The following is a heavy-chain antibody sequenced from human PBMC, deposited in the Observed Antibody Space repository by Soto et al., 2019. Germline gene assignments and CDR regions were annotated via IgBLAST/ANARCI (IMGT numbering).Heavy chain of an antibody. CDR3: ARDRGVGSSGYVAP. Sequence: ASVKVSCKASGYTFTVYYMHWVRQAPGQGLEWMGWINPNSGGTNYAQKFQGWVTMTRDTSISTAYMELSRLRSDDTAVYYCARDRGVGSSGYVAPWGQGTLVTVSS. CDR2: INPNSGGT. V-gene: IGHV1-2*04. CDR1: GYTFTVYY. J-gene: IGHJ5*02. D-gene: IGHD6-19*01.